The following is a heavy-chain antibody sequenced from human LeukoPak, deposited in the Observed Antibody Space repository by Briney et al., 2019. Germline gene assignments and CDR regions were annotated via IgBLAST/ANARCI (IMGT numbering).Heavy chain of an antibody. CDR2: INPNSGGT. CDR3: ARGGVMNRYCSGDSCPKRSDY. D-gene: IGHD2-15*01. J-gene: IGHJ4*02. CDR1: GYTFTGYY. V-gene: IGHV1-2*02. Sequence: ASVKVSCKASGYTFTGYYMHWVRQAPGQGLEWMEWINPNSGGTNYAQKFQGRVTMTRDTSISTAYMELSRLRSDDTAVYYCARGGVMNRYCSGDSCPKRSDYWGQGTLVTVSS.